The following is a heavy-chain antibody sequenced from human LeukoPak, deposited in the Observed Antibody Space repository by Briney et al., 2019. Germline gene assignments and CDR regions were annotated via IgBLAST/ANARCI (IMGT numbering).Heavy chain of an antibody. CDR1: GGSFSGYY. Sequence: SETLSHTCAVYGGSFSGYYWSWIRQPPGKGLEWIGEINHSGSTNYNPSLKSRVTISVDTSKNQFSLKLSSVTAADTAVYYCARGRGFGELFLVYFDYWGQGTLVTVSS. CDR3: ARGRGFGELFLVYFDY. D-gene: IGHD3-10*01. J-gene: IGHJ4*02. V-gene: IGHV4-34*01. CDR2: INHSGST.